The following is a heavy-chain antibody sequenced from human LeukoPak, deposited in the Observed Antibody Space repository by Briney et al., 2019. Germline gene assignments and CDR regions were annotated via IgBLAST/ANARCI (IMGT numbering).Heavy chain of an antibody. D-gene: IGHD1-26*01. J-gene: IGHJ4*02. CDR2: NNSDGSST. CDR1: GFTFSSYW. V-gene: IGHV3-74*01. CDR3: ARESSVGAHKAFDY. Sequence: GXXLRLSCAASGFTFSSYWMHWVRQAPGKGLVWVSRNNSDGSSTSYADSVKGRFTISRDNAKNTLYLQMNSLRAEDAAVYYCARESSVGAHKAFDYWGQGTLVTVSS.